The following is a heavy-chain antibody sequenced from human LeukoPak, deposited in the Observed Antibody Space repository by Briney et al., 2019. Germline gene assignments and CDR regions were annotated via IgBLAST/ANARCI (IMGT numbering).Heavy chain of an antibody. CDR2: VYSSGTT. D-gene: IGHD1-26*01. V-gene: IGHV4-4*07. J-gene: IGHJ3*02. Sequence: SETLSLTCTVSGDSISSYFWTWIRQPAGKGLEWIGRVYSSGTTTYNPSLKSRVALSVDTSKNQFSLKLTSVTAADTAVYYCARGPGAATREAFDIWGQGTMVTVSS. CDR3: ARGPGAATREAFDI. CDR1: GDSISSYF.